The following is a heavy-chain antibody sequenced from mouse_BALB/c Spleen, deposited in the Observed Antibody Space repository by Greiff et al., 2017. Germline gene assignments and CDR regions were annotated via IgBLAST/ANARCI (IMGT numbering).Heavy chain of an antibody. J-gene: IGHJ4*01. CDR3: TISSTVVAKWNAMDY. Sequence: EVQLQQSGTVLARPGASVKMSCKASGYSFTSYWMHWVKQRPGQGLEWIGAIYPGNSDTSYNQKFKGKAKLTAVTSASTAYMELSSLTNEDSAVYYCTISSTVVAKWNAMDYWGQGTSVTVSS. D-gene: IGHD1-1*01. CDR1: GYSFTSYW. CDR2: IYPGNSDT. V-gene: IGHV1-5*01.